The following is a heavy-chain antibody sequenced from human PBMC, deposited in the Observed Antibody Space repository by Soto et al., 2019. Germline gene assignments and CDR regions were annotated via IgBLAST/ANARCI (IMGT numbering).Heavy chain of an antibody. D-gene: IGHD6-13*01. V-gene: IGHV3-30-3*01. Sequence: PGGSLRLSCAASGFTFSSYAMHWVRQAPGKGLEWVAVISYDGSNKYYADSVKGQFTISRDNSKNTLYLQMNSLRAEDTAVYYCAREQQLVPYYYYGMDVWGQGTTVTVSS. CDR2: ISYDGSNK. CDR1: GFTFSSYA. J-gene: IGHJ6*02. CDR3: AREQQLVPYYYYGMDV.